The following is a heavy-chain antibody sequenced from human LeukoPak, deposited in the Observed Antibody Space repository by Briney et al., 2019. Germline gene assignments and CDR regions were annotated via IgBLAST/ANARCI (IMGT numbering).Heavy chain of an antibody. V-gene: IGHV3-30*18. D-gene: IGHD6-19*01. CDR3: VKRVYTSVSFDC. J-gene: IGHJ4*02. CDR1: GFTFSNYG. Sequence: GGSLRLSCAASGFTFSNYGVHWVRQTPGKGLEWVAVISYDGSDKYYVDSVKGRFTISRDNSKNTLYLQMNSLRAEDTALYYCVKRVYTSVSFDCWGQGTLVTVSS. CDR2: ISYDGSDK.